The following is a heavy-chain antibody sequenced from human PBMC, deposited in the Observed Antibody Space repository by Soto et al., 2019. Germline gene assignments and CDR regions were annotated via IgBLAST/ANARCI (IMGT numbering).Heavy chain of an antibody. Sequence: SVKVSCKASGGTFSSYAISWLRQAPGQGLEWMGGIIPIFGTANYAQKFQGRVTITADESTSTAYMELSSLRSEDTAVYYCARATAGTNWFDPWGQGTLVTVSS. CDR3: ARATAGTNWFDP. CDR2: IIPIFGTA. D-gene: IGHD6-13*01. CDR1: GGTFSSYA. J-gene: IGHJ5*02. V-gene: IGHV1-69*13.